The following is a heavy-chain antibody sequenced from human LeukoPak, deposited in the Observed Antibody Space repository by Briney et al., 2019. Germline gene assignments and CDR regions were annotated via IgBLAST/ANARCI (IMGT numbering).Heavy chain of an antibody. CDR3: ASGGSNRFDP. V-gene: IGHV3-21*01. Sequence: MTGGSLRLSCAASGFTFSSYSMNWVRQAPGKGLEWVSSISSSSSYIYYADSVKGRFTISRDNAKNSLYLQMNSLRAEDTAVYYCASGGSNRFDPWGQGTLVTVSS. J-gene: IGHJ5*02. CDR1: GFTFSSYS. CDR2: ISSSSSYI. D-gene: IGHD2-15*01.